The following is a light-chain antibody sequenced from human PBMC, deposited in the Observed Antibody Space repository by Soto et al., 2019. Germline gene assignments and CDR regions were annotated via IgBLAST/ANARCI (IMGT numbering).Light chain of an antibody. CDR1: QSVRSNS. CDR2: GAS. V-gene: IGKV3-20*01. J-gene: IGKJ4*01. CDR3: QQYGTSPLT. Sequence: EIVLTQSPRPLSLSPGESATLSCTASQSVRSNSLAWYQQKPGQAPRLLMFGASGRATGTPPRFSGRGSGTDFTLTISRLEPEDFAVYYCQQYGTSPLTFGGGTKVDI.